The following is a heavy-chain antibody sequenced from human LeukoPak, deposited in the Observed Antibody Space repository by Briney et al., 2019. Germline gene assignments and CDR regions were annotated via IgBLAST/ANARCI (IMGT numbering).Heavy chain of an antibody. Sequence: SETLSLTCTVSGGSISSYYWGWIRQPPGKGLEWIGYIYYSGSTNYNPSLKSRVTISVDTSKNQFSLKLSSVTAADTAVYYCARDCRFGDFNWFDPWGQGIVVTVSS. D-gene: IGHD3-10*01. J-gene: IGHJ5*02. CDR2: IYYSGST. V-gene: IGHV4-59*12. CDR1: GGSISSYY. CDR3: ARDCRFGDFNWFDP.